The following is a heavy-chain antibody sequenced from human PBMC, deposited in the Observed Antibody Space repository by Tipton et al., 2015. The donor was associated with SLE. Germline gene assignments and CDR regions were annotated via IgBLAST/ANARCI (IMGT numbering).Heavy chain of an antibody. Sequence: SLRLSCQASGFTFTNYAMTWVRQAPGKGPEWVSSISGSGSGSRTYYSDSVKGRFTISRDNSRNTLYLQMNSLKAEDTAVYYCGVDPNGDYVGAFDMWGQGTMVTVSS. CDR2: ISGSGSGSRT. CDR1: GFTFTNYA. V-gene: IGHV3-23*01. J-gene: IGHJ3*02. CDR3: GVDPNGDYVGAFDM. D-gene: IGHD4-17*01.